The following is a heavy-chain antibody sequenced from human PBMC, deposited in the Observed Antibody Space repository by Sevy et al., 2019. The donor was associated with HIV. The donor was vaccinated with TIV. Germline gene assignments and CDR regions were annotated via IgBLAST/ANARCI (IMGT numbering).Heavy chain of an antibody. D-gene: IGHD3-10*01. V-gene: IGHV3-13*01. CDR1: GFAFSSYD. Sequence: GESLKISCAASGFAFSSYDMHWVRQVTGQGLEWVSAIGIAGDTYYPGSVKGRFTISRENARNSLDLQMNSLRAGDTAVYYCVRGNNLGELGYWFDPWGQGTLVTVSS. CDR2: IGIAGDT. CDR3: VRGNNLGELGYWFDP. J-gene: IGHJ5*02.